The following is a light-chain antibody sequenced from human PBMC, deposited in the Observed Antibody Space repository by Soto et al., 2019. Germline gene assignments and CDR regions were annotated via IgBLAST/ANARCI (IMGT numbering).Light chain of an antibody. CDR3: QQRSNWPIT. CDR2: DAS. Sequence: EIVLTQSPATLSLSPGERATLSCRASQSVSSYFAWYQQKPGQAPRLLIYDASNRATGIPARLSGSGSGTDFTLTISSLEPEDFAVYYCQQRSNWPITFGQGTRLEIK. CDR1: QSVSSY. V-gene: IGKV3-11*01. J-gene: IGKJ5*01.